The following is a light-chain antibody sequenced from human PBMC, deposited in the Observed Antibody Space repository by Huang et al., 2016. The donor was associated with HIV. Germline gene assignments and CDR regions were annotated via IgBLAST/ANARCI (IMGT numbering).Light chain of an antibody. CDR2: DAS. CDR3: QHYDSLPPWT. Sequence: DIQMTQSPSSLSASIGDRVTITCQASQDIGKYLNLYQQKSGQAPKLLIFDASNLQTGVSSRFSGSGSGTDFTCTINTLQPEDIATYYCQHYDSLPPWTFGQGTRVQI. V-gene: IGKV1-33*01. CDR1: QDIGKY. J-gene: IGKJ1*01.